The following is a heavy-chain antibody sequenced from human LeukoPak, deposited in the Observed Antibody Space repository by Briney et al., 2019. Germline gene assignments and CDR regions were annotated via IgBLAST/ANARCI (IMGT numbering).Heavy chain of an antibody. CDR2: INHSGST. Sequence: PSETLSLTCAVYGGSFSGYYWSWIRQPPGKGLEWIGEINHSGSTNYNPSLKSRVTISVDTSKNQFSLKLSSVTAADTAVYYCARVRYQLLIGGAFDYWGQGTLVTVSS. D-gene: IGHD2-2*01. J-gene: IGHJ4*02. CDR3: ARVRYQLLIGGAFDY. V-gene: IGHV4-34*01. CDR1: GGSFSGYY.